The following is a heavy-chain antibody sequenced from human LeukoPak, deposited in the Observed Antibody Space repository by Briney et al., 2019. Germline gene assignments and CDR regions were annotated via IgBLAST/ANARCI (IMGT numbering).Heavy chain of an antibody. CDR2: ISSSSSYI. CDR1: GFTFSSYS. D-gene: IGHD6-13*01. V-gene: IGHV3-21*01. J-gene: IGHJ3*02. Sequence: PGGSLRLSCAASGFTFSSYSMSWVRQAPGKGLEWVSSISSSSSYIYYADSVKGRFTISRDNAKNSLYLQMNSLRAEDTAVYYCARDPSYSSSWYGDAFDIWGQGTMVTVSS. CDR3: ARDPSYSSSWYGDAFDI.